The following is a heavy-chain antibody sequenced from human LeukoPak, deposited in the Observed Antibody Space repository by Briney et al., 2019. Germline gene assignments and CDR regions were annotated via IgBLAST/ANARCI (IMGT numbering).Heavy chain of an antibody. CDR3: AREHYAAFDY. D-gene: IGHD4-17*01. CDR2: INPTSGGT. J-gene: IGHJ4*02. V-gene: IGHV1-2*02. Sequence: ASVKVSCKASGYTFIEYYVHWVRQAPGQGLEWMGWINPTSGGTKYAQNFQGRVTMTRDTSISTAHMELSSLRSDDTAVYYCAREHYAAFDYWGQGALVTVSS. CDR1: GYTFIEYY.